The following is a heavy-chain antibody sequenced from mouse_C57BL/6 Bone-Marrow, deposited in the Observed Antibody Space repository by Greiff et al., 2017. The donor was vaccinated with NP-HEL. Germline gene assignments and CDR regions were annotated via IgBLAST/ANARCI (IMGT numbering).Heavy chain of an antibody. D-gene: IGHD4-1*01. CDR1: GYTFTNYW. CDR3: ARNGIHWYFDV. Sequence: QVQLQQSGAELVRPGTSVKMSCKASGYTFTNYWIGWAKQRPGHGLEWIGDIYPGGGYTNYNEKFKGKATLTADKSSSTAYMQLSSLTSEDSAIYYCARNGIHWYFDVWGTGTTVTVSS. V-gene: IGHV1-63*01. CDR2: IYPGGGYT. J-gene: IGHJ1*03.